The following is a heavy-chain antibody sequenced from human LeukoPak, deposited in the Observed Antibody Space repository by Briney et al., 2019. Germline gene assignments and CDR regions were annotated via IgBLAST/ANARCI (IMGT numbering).Heavy chain of an antibody. CDR1: GFTVRSNY. D-gene: IGHD3-10*01. CDR2: IYSGGST. V-gene: IGHV3-66*01. Sequence: PGGSLRLSCAASGFTVRSNYMSWVRQAPGKGLEWVSVIYSGGSTYYANSVKGRFTISRDNSKNTLYLQMNNLRAEDTAVYYCARDHYFKIDYWGQGTLVTVSS. CDR3: ARDHYFKIDY. J-gene: IGHJ4*02.